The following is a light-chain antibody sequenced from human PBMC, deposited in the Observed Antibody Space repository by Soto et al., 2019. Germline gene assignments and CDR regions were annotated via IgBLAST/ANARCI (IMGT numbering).Light chain of an antibody. J-gene: IGLJ1*01. CDR3: GTWDSSLSAGV. Sequence: QSVLTQPPSASGTPGQRVTISCSGSSSNIGSNSLNWYHQVAGTAPKLLIHSDNQRPSGVPDRFSGSKSGTSATLGITGLQTGDEADYYCGTWDSSLSAGVFGTGTKLTVL. V-gene: IGLV1-44*01. CDR1: SSNIGSNS. CDR2: SDN.